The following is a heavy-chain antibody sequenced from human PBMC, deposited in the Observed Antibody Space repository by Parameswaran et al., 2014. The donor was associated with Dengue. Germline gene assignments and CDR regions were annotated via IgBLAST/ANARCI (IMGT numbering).Heavy chain of an antibody. V-gene: IGHV3-48*02. D-gene: IGHD3-10*01. CDR3: ARSYGSGSYSYRPYYYYYYGMDV. J-gene: IGHJ6*02. CDR2: ISTTSSTI. Sequence: DPGKGLEWVSYISTTSSTIHYADSVRGRFTSSRDNAKNSLYLQMNSLRDEDTAVYYCARSYGSGSYSYRPYYYYYYGMDVWGQGTAVTVSS.